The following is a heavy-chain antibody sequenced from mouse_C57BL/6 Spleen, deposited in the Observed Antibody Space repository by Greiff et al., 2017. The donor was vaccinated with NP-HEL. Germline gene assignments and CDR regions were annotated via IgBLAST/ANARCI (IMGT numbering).Heavy chain of an antibody. D-gene: IGHD2-4*01. CDR2: INPSSGYT. Sequence: QVQLQQSGADLAKPGASVKLSCKASGYTFTSYWMPWLKQRPGQGLEWIGYINPSSGYTKYNQKFKDKATLTADKSSSTAYMQLSSLTYEDSAVYDCARRGYDYDVAWFAYWGQGTLVTVSA. V-gene: IGHV1-7*01. CDR3: ARRGYDYDVAWFAY. J-gene: IGHJ3*01. CDR1: GYTFTSYW.